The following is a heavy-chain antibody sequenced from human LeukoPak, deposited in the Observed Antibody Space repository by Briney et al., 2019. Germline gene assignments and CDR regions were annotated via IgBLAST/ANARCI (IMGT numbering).Heavy chain of an antibody. Sequence: SVKVSCKASGGTCSSYAMSWVRQAPGQGLEWMGRIIPILGRANYAQKFQGRVTITADKSTSTAYMELSSLRSEDTAVYYCARAVATTTDYYGMDVWGQGTTVTVSS. CDR2: IIPILGRA. J-gene: IGHJ6*02. V-gene: IGHV1-69*04. D-gene: IGHD5-12*01. CDR1: GGTCSSYA. CDR3: ARAVATTTDYYGMDV.